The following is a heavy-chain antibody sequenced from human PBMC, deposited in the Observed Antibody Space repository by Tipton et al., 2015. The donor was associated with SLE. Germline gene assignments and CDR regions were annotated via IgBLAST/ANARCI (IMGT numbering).Heavy chain of an antibody. Sequence: SLRLSCAASGFTFTKYVMHWVRQAPGKGLEGVTFIQYDGGDKYYADYVKGRVTISKDNYKNTLYLQMNSLRPEETAIYYCAKLVDYYGLDVWGKGTTVTVSS. D-gene: IGHD2-2*01. V-gene: IGHV3-30*02. J-gene: IGHJ6*04. CDR3: AKLVDYYGLDV. CDR2: IQYDGGDK. CDR1: GFTFTKYV.